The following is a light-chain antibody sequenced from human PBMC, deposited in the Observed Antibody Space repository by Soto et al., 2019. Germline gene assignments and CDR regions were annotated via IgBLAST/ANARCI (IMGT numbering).Light chain of an antibody. CDR3: QQYGSSPRT. CDR1: RSVSSSY. J-gene: IGKJ2*01. CDR2: GAS. Sequence: EIVLTQSPGTLSLSPGERATLSCRASRSVSSSYLAWYQQKPGQAPRLLIYGASSRATGIPDRFSGSESGTDFTLTINRLEPEDFAVYYCQQYGSSPRTFGQGTKLEMK. V-gene: IGKV3-20*01.